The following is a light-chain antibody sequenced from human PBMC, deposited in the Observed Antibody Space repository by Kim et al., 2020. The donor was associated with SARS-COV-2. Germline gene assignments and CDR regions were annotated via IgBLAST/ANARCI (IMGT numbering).Light chain of an antibody. CDR1: EGIAKS. Sequence: ASIVDRVTITCRAGEGIAKSLAWFQQKPGTAPKCLIYGASTLEPGVPSRFSGRRSGTEFTLTINSLQPEDFATYYCQQFNAFPITFGQGTRLDIK. J-gene: IGKJ5*01. V-gene: IGKV1-16*01. CDR2: GAS. CDR3: QQFNAFPIT.